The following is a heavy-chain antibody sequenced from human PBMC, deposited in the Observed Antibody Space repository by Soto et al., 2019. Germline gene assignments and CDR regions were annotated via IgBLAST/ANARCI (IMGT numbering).Heavy chain of an antibody. CDR2: IFYSGST. CDR1: GGSIRSHY. D-gene: IGHD2-2*01. Sequence: QVQLQESGPGLVKPSETLSLTCSVSGGSIRSHYWSWIRQTPGKGLEWIGYIFYSGSTNYNHSLKSRGTISLDTSKYQFSLRLSSVTAADTAVYYCASGDDHCSSTSCLFDYWGQGTLVTVSS. CDR3: ASGDDHCSSTSCLFDY. J-gene: IGHJ4*02. V-gene: IGHV4-59*11.